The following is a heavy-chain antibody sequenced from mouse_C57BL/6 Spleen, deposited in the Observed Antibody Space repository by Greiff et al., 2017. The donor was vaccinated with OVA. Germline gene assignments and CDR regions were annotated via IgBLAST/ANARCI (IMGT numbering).Heavy chain of an antibody. CDR3: ARHGDYYGSSYYYFDY. CDR1: GYTFTEYT. D-gene: IGHD1-1*01. Sequence: QVQLKESGAELVKPGASVKLSCKASGYTFTEYTIHWVKQRSGQGLEWIGWFYPGSGSIKYNEKFKDKATLTADKSSSTVYMELSRLTSEDSAVYFCARHGDYYGSSYYYFDYWGKGTTLTVSS. V-gene: IGHV1-62-2*01. CDR2: FYPGSGSI. J-gene: IGHJ2*01.